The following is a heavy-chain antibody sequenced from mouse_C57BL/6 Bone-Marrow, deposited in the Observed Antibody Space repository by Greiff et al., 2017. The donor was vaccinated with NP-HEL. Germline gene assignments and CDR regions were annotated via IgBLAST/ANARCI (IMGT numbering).Heavy chain of an antibody. CDR1: GYTFTSYW. D-gene: IGHD2-2*01. J-gene: IGHJ4*01. CDR3: ARYGYSYAMDY. V-gene: IGHV1-64*01. Sequence: QVQLQQPGAELVKPGASVKLSCKASGYTFTSYWMHWVKQRPGQGLEWIGMIHPNSGSTNYNEKFKSKATLTVDKPSSTAYMQLSSLTSEDSAVYYCARYGYSYAMDYWGQGTSVTVSS. CDR2: IHPNSGST.